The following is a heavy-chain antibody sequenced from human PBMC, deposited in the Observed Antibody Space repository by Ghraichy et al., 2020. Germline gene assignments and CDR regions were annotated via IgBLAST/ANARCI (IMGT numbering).Heavy chain of an antibody. Sequence: GESLIISCAASGFTFSGYAMSWVRQAPGKGLEWVSTITWNSASTRYADSVKGRSTISRDNYKNAVYLQVTSLREDDTAVYFCAKTGDSGWFYDYWGRGTLVTVSS. CDR2: ITWNSAST. CDR3: AKTGDSGWFYDY. V-gene: IGHV3-23*01. J-gene: IGHJ4*02. CDR1: GFTFSGYA. D-gene: IGHD6-19*01.